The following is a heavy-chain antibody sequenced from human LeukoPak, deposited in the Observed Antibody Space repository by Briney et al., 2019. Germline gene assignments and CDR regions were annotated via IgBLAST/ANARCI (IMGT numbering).Heavy chain of an antibody. V-gene: IGHV4-30-4*01. Sequence: SETLSLTCTVSGGSISSGDYYWSWIRQPPGKGLEWIGYIYYSGSTYYNPSLKSRVTISVDTSRNQFSLKLGSVTAADTAVYYCARDARGPIDYWGQGTLVTVSS. CDR3: ARDARGPIDY. D-gene: IGHD3-10*01. CDR1: GGSISSGDYY. CDR2: IYYSGST. J-gene: IGHJ4*02.